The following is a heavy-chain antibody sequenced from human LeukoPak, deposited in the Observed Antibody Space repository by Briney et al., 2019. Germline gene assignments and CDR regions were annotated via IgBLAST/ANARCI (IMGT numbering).Heavy chain of an antibody. CDR2: IVGSGDTT. V-gene: IGHV3-23*01. D-gene: IGHD6-19*01. CDR3: AKRHTSCWFYFDY. J-gene: IGHJ4*02. Sequence: GGSLRLSCAASGFTFSNYAMSWVRQAPGKGLEWVSTIVGSGDTTYYADSGKGRFTISRDNSKSTLFLQMNSLRAEDTAVYYCAKRHTSCWFYFDYWGQGTLVTVSA. CDR1: GFTFSNYA.